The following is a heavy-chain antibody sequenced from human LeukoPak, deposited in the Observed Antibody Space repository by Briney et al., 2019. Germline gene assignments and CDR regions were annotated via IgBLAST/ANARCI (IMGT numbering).Heavy chain of an antibody. CDR3: ARDRDPGYNDSSGYRRVNAFDI. CDR2: ISGSGSDT. Sequence: GGSLRLSCAASGFTFSHSAMSWVRQAPGKGLEWISTISGSGSDTNYADSVRGRLIISRDNSKNTLFLQMNSLRAEDTAVYYCARDRDPGYNDSSGYRRVNAFDIWGQGTMVTVSS. J-gene: IGHJ3*02. CDR1: GFTFSHSA. V-gene: IGHV3-23*01. D-gene: IGHD3-22*01.